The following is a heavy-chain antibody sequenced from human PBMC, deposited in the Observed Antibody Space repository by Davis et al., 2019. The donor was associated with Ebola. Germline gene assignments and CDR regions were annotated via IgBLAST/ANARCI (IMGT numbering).Heavy chain of an antibody. CDR1: GGSISTYY. CDR3: ARGRRPPNWHFDL. CDR2: IYYNGDA. J-gene: IGHJ2*01. V-gene: IGHV4-59*01. Sequence: SETLSLTCTVSGGSISTYYWSWIRQPPGRGLDYIGYIYYNGDADYNPSLNSRVTFSLDTSQNRFSLKLSSVTAADTAVYYCARGRRPPNWHFDLWGRGTLVTVSS.